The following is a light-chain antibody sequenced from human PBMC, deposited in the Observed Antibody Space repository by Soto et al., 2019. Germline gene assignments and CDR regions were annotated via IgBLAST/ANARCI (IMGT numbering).Light chain of an antibody. CDR3: QQYSSYPLT. V-gene: IGKV1-5*01. CDR2: DAS. Sequence: DIQMTQSPSSLSVSVGDRVTITCRASEPINTWLAWYQQKPGKAPKILIYDASKLERGVPSRLSGSGSGAEFTLTISSLQPDDLATYYCQQYSSYPLTFGGGTKVE. CDR1: EPINTW. J-gene: IGKJ4*01.